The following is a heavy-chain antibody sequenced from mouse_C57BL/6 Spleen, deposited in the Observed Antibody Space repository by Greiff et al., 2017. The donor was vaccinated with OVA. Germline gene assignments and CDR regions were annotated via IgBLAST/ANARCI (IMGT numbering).Heavy chain of an antibody. Sequence: VQLQQPGAELVKPGASVKMSCKASGYTFTSYWITWVKQRPGQGLEWIGDIYPGSGSTNYNEKFKGKATLTADTSSSTAYMQLSSLTSEDSAVYYCAREQLRLRGYFDYWGQGTTLTVSS. CDR3: AREQLRLRGYFDY. D-gene: IGHD3-2*02. J-gene: IGHJ2*01. CDR2: IYPGSGST. V-gene: IGHV1-55*01. CDR1: GYTFTSYW.